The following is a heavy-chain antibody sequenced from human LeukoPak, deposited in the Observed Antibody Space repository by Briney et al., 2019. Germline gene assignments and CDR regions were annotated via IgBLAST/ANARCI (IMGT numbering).Heavy chain of an antibody. CDR2: IYYSGST. CDR3: ARRSPRRLSVFSDVYFDY. Sequence: SETLSLTCTVSGGSISSYYWSWIRQPPGKGLEWIGYIYYSGSTNYNPSLKSRVTISVDTSENQFSLKLSSVTAADTAVYYCARRSPRRLSVFSDVYFDYWGQGTLVTVSS. D-gene: IGHD1-14*01. V-gene: IGHV4-59*01. J-gene: IGHJ4*02. CDR1: GGSISSYY.